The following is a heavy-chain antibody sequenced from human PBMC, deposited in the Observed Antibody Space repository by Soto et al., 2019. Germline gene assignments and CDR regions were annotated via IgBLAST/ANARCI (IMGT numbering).Heavy chain of an antibody. CDR2: IYYSGST. J-gene: IGHJ4*02. D-gene: IGHD3-16*01. CDR1: GGSISSYY. CDR3: ARVTFWRNKYYFDY. V-gene: IGHV4-59*01. Sequence: SETLSLTCTVSGGSISSYYWSWIRQPPGKGLEWIGYIYYSGSTNYNPSLKSRVTISVDTSKNQFSLKLSSVTAADTAVYYCARVTFWRNKYYFDYWGQGTLVTVSS.